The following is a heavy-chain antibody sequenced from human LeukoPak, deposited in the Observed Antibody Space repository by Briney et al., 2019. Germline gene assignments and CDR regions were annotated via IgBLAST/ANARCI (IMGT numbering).Heavy chain of an antibody. V-gene: IGHV4-59*08. D-gene: IGHD2-2*01. CDR2: IYYSGST. CDR3: ARSQATAMVSDY. J-gene: IGHJ4*02. CDR1: GGSLSSYY. Sequence: PSETLSLTCTVSGGSLSSYYWTWIRQPPGKGLEWIGYIYYSGSTNYNPSLKSRLTISVDTSKNQFSLRLSSVTAADTAVYYCARSQATAMVSDYWGQGTLVTVSS.